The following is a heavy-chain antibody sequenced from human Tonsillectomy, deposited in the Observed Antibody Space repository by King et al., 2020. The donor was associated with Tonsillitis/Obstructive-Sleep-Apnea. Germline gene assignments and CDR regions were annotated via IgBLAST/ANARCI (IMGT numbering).Heavy chain of an antibody. J-gene: IGHJ6*03. V-gene: IGHV4-34*01. CDR2: INHSGST. CDR1: GGSFSGYY. CDR3: ARLWDLGGYYYYYYMDV. Sequence: VQLQQWGAGLLKPSETLSLTCAVYGGSFSGYYWSWIRQPPGKGLEWIGEINHSGSTNYNPSLKSRVTISVDTSKNQFSLKLSSVTAADTAVYYCARLWDLGGYYYYYYMDVWGKGTTVTVSS. D-gene: IGHD3-16*01.